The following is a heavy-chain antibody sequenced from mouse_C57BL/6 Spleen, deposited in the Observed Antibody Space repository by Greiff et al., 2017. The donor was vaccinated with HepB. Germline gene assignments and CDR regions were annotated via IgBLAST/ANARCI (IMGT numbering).Heavy chain of an antibody. CDR3: AREEDFDGYRFAY. CDR1: GYTFTSYW. V-gene: IGHV1-7*01. J-gene: IGHJ3*01. CDR2: INPSSGYT. Sequence: QVQLQQSGAELAKPGASVKLSCKASGYTFTSYWMHWVKQRPGQGLEWIGYINPSSGYTKYNQKFKDKATLTADKSSSTAYMQLSSLTYEDSAVYYCAREEDFDGYRFAYWGQGTLVTVSA. D-gene: IGHD2-3*01.